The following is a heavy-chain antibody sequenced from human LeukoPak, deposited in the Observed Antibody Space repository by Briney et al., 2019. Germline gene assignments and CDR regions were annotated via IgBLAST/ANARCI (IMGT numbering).Heavy chain of an antibody. CDR2: IYYSGST. J-gene: IGHJ4*02. CDR3: ARGRSGSPLR. Sequence: PSETLSLTCTVSGGSISRDYWSWIRQPPGKGLEWIGSIYYSGSTYYNPSLKSRVTISVDTSKNQFSLKLSSVTAADTAVYYCARGRSGSPLRWGQGTLVTVSS. CDR1: GGSISRDY. D-gene: IGHD1-26*01. V-gene: IGHV4-59*12.